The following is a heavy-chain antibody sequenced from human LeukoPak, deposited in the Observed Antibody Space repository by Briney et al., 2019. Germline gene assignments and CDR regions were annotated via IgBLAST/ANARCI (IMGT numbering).Heavy chain of an antibody. CDR3: ASGNSHPFDI. J-gene: IGHJ3*02. Sequence: GGALRLSCAAPGFTFRDYWMHWVRQAPGKGLGWFSCIHFSGLYTTYALSVKGRFPISRDNANNTLYLQMNSLRAEDTAVYYCASGNSHPFDIWVQGTIVAVCS. V-gene: IGHV3-74*01. CDR1: GFTFRDYW. CDR2: IHFSGLYT.